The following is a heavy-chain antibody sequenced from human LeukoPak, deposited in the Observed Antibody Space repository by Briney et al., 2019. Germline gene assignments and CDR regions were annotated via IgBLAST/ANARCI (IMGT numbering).Heavy chain of an antibody. V-gene: IGHV1-46*01. CDR1: GYTFTSYY. D-gene: IGHD3-10*01. CDR2: INPSGGST. CDR3: ARDFYGSGSYYTSPDY. Sequence: ASVKVSCKASGYTFTSYYMHWVRQAPGQGLEWMGIINPSGGSTSYAQKFQGRVTMTRDTSTSTVYMELSRLRSDDTAVYYCARDFYGSGSYYTSPDYWGQGTLVTVSS. J-gene: IGHJ4*02.